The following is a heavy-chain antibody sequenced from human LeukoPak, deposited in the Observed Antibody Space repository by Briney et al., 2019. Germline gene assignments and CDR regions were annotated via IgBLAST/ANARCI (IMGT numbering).Heavy chain of an antibody. V-gene: IGHV1-8*01. J-gene: IGHJ4*02. CDR2: MNPNSGNT. CDR1: GYTFTSYD. Sequence: ASVKVSCKSSGYTFTSYDINWVRQATGQALEWVGWMNPNSGNTGYAQKFQGRVTMTRNTSISTAYMELSSLRSEDTAVYYCARGRVQWLADFGYWGQGTLVTVSS. CDR3: ARGRVQWLADFGY. D-gene: IGHD6-19*01.